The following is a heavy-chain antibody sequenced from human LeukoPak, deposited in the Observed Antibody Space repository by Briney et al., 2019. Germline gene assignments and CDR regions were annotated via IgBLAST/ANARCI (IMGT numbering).Heavy chain of an antibody. CDR1: GFTFSTYA. CDR3: AKVGDYGDYALDY. J-gene: IGHJ4*02. V-gene: IGHV3-30*04. Sequence: GGSLRLSRAASGFTFSTYAMHWVRQAPGKGLEWVAVISYDGSYKYYADSVKSRFTISRDNSKNTLYLQMNSLRAEATAVYYCAKVGDYGDYALDYWGQGTLVTVSS. CDR2: ISYDGSYK. D-gene: IGHD4-17*01.